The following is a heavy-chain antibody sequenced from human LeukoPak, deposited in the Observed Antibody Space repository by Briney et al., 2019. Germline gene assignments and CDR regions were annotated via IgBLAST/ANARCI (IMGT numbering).Heavy chain of an antibody. D-gene: IGHD3-22*01. CDR1: GFSFSSYV. V-gene: IGHV3-30*04. CDR3: ARGGQGRMNSGGYSQCLDP. J-gene: IGHJ5*02. CDR2: TSYDGVNK. Sequence: GGSLRLSCAASGFSFSSYVMHWLRQAPGKGLEWVAVTSYDGVNKYYTGSVKGRFTISRDNSKNTLYFQMNSLRAEDTAVYYCARGGQGRMNSGGYSQCLDPWGQGTLVTVSS.